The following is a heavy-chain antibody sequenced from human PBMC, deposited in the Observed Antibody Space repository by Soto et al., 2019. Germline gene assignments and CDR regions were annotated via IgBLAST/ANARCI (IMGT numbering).Heavy chain of an antibody. CDR2: ISSSGSTI. J-gene: IGHJ5*02. CDR1: GFTFSDYY. Sequence: GGSLRLSCAASGFTFSDYYMSWIRQAPGKGLEWVSYISSSGSTIYYADSVKGRFTISRDNAKNSLYLQMNSLRAEDTAVYYCARAVRGGVITMVRGRGTYNWFDPWGQGTLVTVSS. D-gene: IGHD3-10*01. V-gene: IGHV3-11*01. CDR3: ARAVRGGVITMVRGRGTYNWFDP.